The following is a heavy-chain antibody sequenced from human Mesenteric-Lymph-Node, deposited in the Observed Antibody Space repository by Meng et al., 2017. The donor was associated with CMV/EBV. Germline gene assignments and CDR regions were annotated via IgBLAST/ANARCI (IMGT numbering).Heavy chain of an antibody. CDR2: IRFDGSNK. CDR1: GFTLSSYG. Sequence: GESLKISCAASGFTLSSYGMHWVRQAPGKGLEWVAFIRFDGSNKYYADSVKGRFTISRDNSKNTLYLQMNSLRAEDTAVYYCAKLAAAGYYYYYGMDVWGQGTTVTVSS. J-gene: IGHJ6*02. V-gene: IGHV3-30*02. CDR3: AKLAAAGYYYYYGMDV. D-gene: IGHD6-13*01.